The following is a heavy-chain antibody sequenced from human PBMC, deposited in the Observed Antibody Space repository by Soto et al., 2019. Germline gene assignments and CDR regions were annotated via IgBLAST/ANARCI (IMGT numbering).Heavy chain of an antibody. J-gene: IGHJ3*02. V-gene: IGHV1-3*01. CDR2: INPDNGDT. CDR3: ARDDGDRAFDI. Sequence: QVQFVQSGAEVKEPGASVKVSCKASGYTFTIYGLHWVRQAPGQSLEWMGWINPDNGDTKHSQKFQGRVTITRDTSASTAYMELRILRYEDTAVYYCARDDGDRAFDIWGQGTTVTVSS. D-gene: IGHD2-21*01. CDR1: GYTFTIYG.